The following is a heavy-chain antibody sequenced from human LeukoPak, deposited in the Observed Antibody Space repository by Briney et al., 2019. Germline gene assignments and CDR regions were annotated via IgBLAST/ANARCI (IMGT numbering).Heavy chain of an antibody. CDR2: MNPNSGNT. V-gene: IGHV1-8*01. Sequence: ASVKVSCKASGYTFTSYDINWVRQATGQGLEGMGWMNPNSGNTGYAQKFQGRVTMTRNTSISTAYMELSSLRSEDTAVYYCARSPPGYDILTGYLYYFDYWGQGTLVTVSS. CDR1: GYTFTSYD. CDR3: ARSPPGYDILTGYLYYFDY. J-gene: IGHJ4*02. D-gene: IGHD3-9*01.